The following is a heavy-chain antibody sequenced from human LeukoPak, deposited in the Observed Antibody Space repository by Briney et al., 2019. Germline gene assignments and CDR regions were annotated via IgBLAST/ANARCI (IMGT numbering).Heavy chain of an antibody. CDR2: ISGGAGST. CDR1: GFSFSDYA. J-gene: IGHJ4*02. CDR3: AKDRLVRTTGSNYFDF. Sequence: GGSLRLSCTASGFSFSDYAMGWVRQTPGKGLEWVSSISGGAGSTYYADSVKGRFTISRDNSKSTLYLQMSSLRVEDTAVYYCAKDRLVRTTGSNYFDFRGQGTLVTVSS. D-gene: IGHD4/OR15-4a*01. V-gene: IGHV3-23*01.